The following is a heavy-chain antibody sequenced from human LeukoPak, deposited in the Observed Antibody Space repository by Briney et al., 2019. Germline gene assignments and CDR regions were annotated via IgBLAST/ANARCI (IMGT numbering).Heavy chain of an antibody. J-gene: IGHJ6*02. D-gene: IGHD3/OR15-3a*01. Sequence: GGSLRLSCAVSGVTLSSYAMSWVRQPPGKGLEWVSAISGSGGTTYYADSVKGRFTISRDNSKHTLYLQMNSLRTEDTAVYYCAIGLPNYYCMDVWGQGTTVTVSS. V-gene: IGHV3-23*01. CDR2: ISGSGGTT. CDR3: AIGLPNYYCMDV. CDR1: GVTLSSYA.